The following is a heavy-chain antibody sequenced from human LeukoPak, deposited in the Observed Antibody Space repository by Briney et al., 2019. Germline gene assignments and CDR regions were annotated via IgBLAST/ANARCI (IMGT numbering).Heavy chain of an antibody. J-gene: IGHJ5*02. Sequence: GESLRLSCAASGFTFSSYSMNWVRQAPGKGLEWVSYISSASNTIYYADSVKGRFTISRDNAKNSLYLQMNSLGAEDTAMYYCARDGWFGDYNWFDPWGQGTLVTVSS. CDR1: GFTFSSYS. CDR3: ARDGWFGDYNWFDP. CDR2: ISSASNTI. D-gene: IGHD3-10*01. V-gene: IGHV3-48*01.